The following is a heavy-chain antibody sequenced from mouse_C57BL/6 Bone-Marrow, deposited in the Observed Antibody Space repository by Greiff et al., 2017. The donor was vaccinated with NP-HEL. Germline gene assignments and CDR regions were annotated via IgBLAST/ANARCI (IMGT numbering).Heavy chain of an antibody. D-gene: IGHD1-1*01. CDR3: AIAYFYDDSSYDC. V-gene: IGHV1-74*01. CDR1: GYTFTSYW. J-gene: IGHJ2*01. CDR2: IHPSDSDT. Sequence: QVQLQQPGAELVKPGASVKVSCKASGYTFTSYWMHWVKQSPGQGLEWIGRIHPSDSDTNYNQKFKGKATLTVDKSSSTAYMQLSSLTSEDSAVDYCAIAYFYDDSSYDCWGKGTTLTVSS.